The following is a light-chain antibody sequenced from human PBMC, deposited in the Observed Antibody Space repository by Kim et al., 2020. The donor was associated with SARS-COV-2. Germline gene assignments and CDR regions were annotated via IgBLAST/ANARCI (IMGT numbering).Light chain of an antibody. J-gene: IGKJ1*01. Sequence: EIVMTQSPATLSVSPGERATLSCRASQSVSSNLAWYQQKPGQAPRLLIYGASTRATGIPARFSGSGSETEFTLTISSLQSEDFAVYYCKKYNNFHPWTVGQGTKVEIK. CDR1: QSVSSN. CDR2: GAS. CDR3: KKYNNFHPWT. V-gene: IGKV3-15*01.